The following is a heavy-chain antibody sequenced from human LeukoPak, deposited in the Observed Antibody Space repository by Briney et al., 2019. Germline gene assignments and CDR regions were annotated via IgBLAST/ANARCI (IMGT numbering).Heavy chain of an antibody. V-gene: IGHV4-4*07. CDR2: IYPSGTT. D-gene: IGHD4-17*01. Sequence: PSETLSLTCSVSGGSVSSYYWSWIRQPAGKGLEWIGRIYPSGTTHYNPSLKSRVTMSVDTSKNRFSLKVNFVTAADTAVYYCADDFGEWGQGTLLTVS. CDR1: GGSVSSYY. CDR3: ADDFGE. J-gene: IGHJ4*02.